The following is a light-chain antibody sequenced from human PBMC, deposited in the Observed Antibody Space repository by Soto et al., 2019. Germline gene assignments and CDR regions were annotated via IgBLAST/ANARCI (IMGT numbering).Light chain of an antibody. Sequence: DIQLTQSPSSLSASIGDRVTITCRASQAVDNWLAWYQQKPQKAPRCLIYAASTSQSGVPSRFSGSGSGTRFTLTISSLQPEDFGTYYCQQYHSYPITFGQGTRLEIK. CDR3: QQYHSYPIT. J-gene: IGKJ5*01. CDR2: AAS. CDR1: QAVDNW. V-gene: IGKV1D-16*01.